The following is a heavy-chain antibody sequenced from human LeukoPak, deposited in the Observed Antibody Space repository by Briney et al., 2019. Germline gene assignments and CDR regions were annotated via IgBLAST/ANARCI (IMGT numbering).Heavy chain of an antibody. CDR3: ARDINWNYMDL. CDR2: VSHEGGTA. D-gene: IGHD1-1*01. Sequence: PGRSLRLSCTVFGFTLTNYGIHWVRQAPGKGLEWVAVVSHEGGTAHYAGSVKGRFTISRDTSKNTLYLQMNSMGPEDTAVYYCARDINWNYMDLWGQGTLVTVSS. V-gene: IGHV3-30-3*01. CDR1: GFTLTNYG. J-gene: IGHJ4*02.